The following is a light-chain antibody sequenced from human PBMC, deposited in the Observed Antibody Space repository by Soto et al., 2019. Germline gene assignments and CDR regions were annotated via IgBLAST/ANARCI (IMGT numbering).Light chain of an antibody. V-gene: IGKV3-20*01. J-gene: IGKJ4*01. CDR2: GAS. CDR1: RGISSSY. CDR3: QQYDDWLRLT. Sequence: IGLTRSPGALSLSPGERAPLSCRASRGISSSYLAWYQQKPGQAPRLLIHGASNRATGIPDRFSGSGSGTEFNLTISSLQSEDFAVYFCQQYDDWLRLTFGGGTKVDIK.